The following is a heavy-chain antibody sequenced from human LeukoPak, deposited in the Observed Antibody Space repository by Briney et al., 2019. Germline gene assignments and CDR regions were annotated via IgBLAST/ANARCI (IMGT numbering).Heavy chain of an antibody. D-gene: IGHD2-15*01. CDR1: GFAFSNYA. V-gene: IGHV3-64D*09. Sequence: GGSLRLSCSASGFAFSNYAMHWVRQAPGKGLEYVSDISSNGGITYYADSVKGRFTVSRDNSKNMLYLQMNSLRAEDTAVYYCVKDKYPVVVAATLDYWGQGILVTVSS. CDR2: ISSNGGIT. J-gene: IGHJ4*02. CDR3: VKDKYPVVVAATLDY.